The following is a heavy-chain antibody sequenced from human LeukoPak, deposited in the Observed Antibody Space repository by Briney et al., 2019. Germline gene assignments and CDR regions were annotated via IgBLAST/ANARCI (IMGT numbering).Heavy chain of an antibody. CDR1: GFTVSSNY. J-gene: IGHJ6*02. CDR3: AREKDPYYYNGMDV. Sequence: PGGSLRLSCAASGFTVSSNYMSWVRQAPGKGLEWVSVIYSGGSTYYADSVKGRFTISRDNSKNTLYLQMNSLRAEDTAVYYCAREKDPYYYNGMDVWGQGTTVTVSS. CDR2: IYSGGST. V-gene: IGHV3-66*01.